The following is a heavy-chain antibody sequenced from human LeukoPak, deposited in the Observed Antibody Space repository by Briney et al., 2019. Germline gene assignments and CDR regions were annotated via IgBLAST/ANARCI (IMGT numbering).Heavy chain of an antibody. J-gene: IGHJ4*02. CDR2: IYHSGST. CDR3: ARVFSRGPLDY. V-gene: IGHV4-39*07. D-gene: IGHD3-10*01. Sequence: SETLSLTCTVSGGSISSSSYYWGWIRQPPGKGLEWIGSIYHSGSTYYNPSLKSRVTISVDTSKNQFSLKLSSVTAADTAVYYCARVFSRGPLDYWGQGTLVTVSS. CDR1: GGSISSSSYY.